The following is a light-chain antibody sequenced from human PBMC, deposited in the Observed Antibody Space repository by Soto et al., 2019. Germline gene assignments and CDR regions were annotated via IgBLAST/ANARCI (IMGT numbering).Light chain of an antibody. V-gene: IGLV2-11*01. Sequence: QSALTQPRSVSGSPGQSVTISCTGTSSDVGGYNYVSWYQQHPGKAPKLMIYDVRKRPSGVPDRFSGSKSGNTASLTISGLRAEDEADYYCCSYAGSYTHVFGTGTKVTVL. J-gene: IGLJ1*01. CDR3: CSYAGSYTHV. CDR1: SSDVGGYNY. CDR2: DVR.